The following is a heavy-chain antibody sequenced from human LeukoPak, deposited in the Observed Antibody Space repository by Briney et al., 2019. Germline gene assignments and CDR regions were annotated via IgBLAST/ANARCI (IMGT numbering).Heavy chain of an antibody. CDR3: AREQPYYYDSSGTALMAEIKYYFDY. V-gene: IGHV3-7*01. Sequence: PGGSLRLSCAASGFTFRSYWMSWVRQAPGKGLEWVANIKQDGREKYYVDSVKGGFTISRDNAKNSLYLQMNSLRAEDTGVYYCAREQPYYYDSSGTALMAEIKYYFDYWGQGTLVTVSS. D-gene: IGHD3-22*01. CDR2: IKQDGREK. J-gene: IGHJ4*02. CDR1: GFTFRSYW.